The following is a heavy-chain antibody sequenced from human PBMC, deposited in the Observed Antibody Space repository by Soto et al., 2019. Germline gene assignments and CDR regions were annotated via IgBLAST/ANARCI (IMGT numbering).Heavy chain of an antibody. D-gene: IGHD6-13*01. CDR3: ASGASRWYPYFFDS. Sequence: QAQVVQSGAEVMKPGSSVKLSCKASEGTFNSYAIAWVRQAPGQGLEWMGGNTPYYNTLNYAQKFQDRVTITADDSTNTVYMELSSLRSDDTAVYFCASGASRWYPYFFDSWAQGTLVTVSS. CDR1: EGTFNSYA. J-gene: IGHJ4*02. V-gene: IGHV1-69*01. CDR2: NTPYYNTL.